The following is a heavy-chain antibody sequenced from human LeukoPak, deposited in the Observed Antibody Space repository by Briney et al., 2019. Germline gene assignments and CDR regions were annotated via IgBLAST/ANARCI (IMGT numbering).Heavy chain of an antibody. V-gene: IGHV3-30*02. CDR3: AKVALRGYCSGGSCYYFDY. CDR1: GFTFSSYG. Sequence: GGSLRLSCAASGFTFSSYGMHWVRQAPGKGLEWVAFIRYDGSNKYYADSVKGRFTISRDNSKNTLYLQMNSLRAEDTAVYYCAKVALRGYCSGGSCYYFDYWGQGTLVTVSS. D-gene: IGHD2-15*01. J-gene: IGHJ4*02. CDR2: IRYDGSNK.